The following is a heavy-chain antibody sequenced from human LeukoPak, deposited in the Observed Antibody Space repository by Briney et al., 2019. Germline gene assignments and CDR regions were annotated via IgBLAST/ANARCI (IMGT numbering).Heavy chain of an antibody. Sequence: SVKVSCKASGGTFSSYAISWVRQAPGQGLEWMGGIIPIFGTANYAQKFQGRVTITADESTSTAYMELSSLRSEDTAVYYCASPSIVYDSSGYTPGDAFDIWGQGTMVTVSS. D-gene: IGHD3-22*01. J-gene: IGHJ3*02. CDR2: IIPIFGTA. V-gene: IGHV1-69*13. CDR1: GGTFSSYA. CDR3: ASPSIVYDSSGYTPGDAFDI.